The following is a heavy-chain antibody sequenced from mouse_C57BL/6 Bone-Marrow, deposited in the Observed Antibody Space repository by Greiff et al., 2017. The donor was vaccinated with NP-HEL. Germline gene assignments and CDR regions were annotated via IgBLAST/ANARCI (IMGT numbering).Heavy chain of an antibody. D-gene: IGHD4-1*01. V-gene: IGHV5-15*01. CDR3: ARNWNFDY. J-gene: IGHJ2*01. Sequence: EVMLVESGGGLVQPGGSLKLSCAASGFTFSDYGMAWVRQAPRKGPAWVAFISNLAYSIYYADTVTGRFTISRENAKNTLYLEMSSLRSEDTAMYYCARNWNFDYWGQGTTLTVSS. CDR2: ISNLAYSI. CDR1: GFTFSDYG.